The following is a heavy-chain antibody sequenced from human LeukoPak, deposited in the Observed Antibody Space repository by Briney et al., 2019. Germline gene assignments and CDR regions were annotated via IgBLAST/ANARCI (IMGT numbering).Heavy chain of an antibody. CDR1: GYTFTSHD. CDR2: MNPNSGNT. Sequence: ASVKVSCKASGYTFTSHDINRVRQATGQGLEWMGWMNPNSGNTGYAQKFQGRVTITRNTSISTAYMELSSLRSEDTAVYYCARGVSYSDYWGQGTLVTVSS. D-gene: IGHD2-21*01. V-gene: IGHV1-8*03. J-gene: IGHJ4*02. CDR3: ARGVSYSDY.